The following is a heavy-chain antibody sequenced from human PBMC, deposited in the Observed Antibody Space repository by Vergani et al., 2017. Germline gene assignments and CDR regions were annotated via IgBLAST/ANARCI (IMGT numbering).Heavy chain of an antibody. V-gene: IGHV4-59*12. D-gene: IGHD1-7*01. CDR2: IYYSGST. J-gene: IGHJ4*02. CDR1: GGSISSYY. Sequence: VQLQESGPGLVKPSETLSLTCTVSGGSISSYYWSWIRQPPGKGLEWIGYIYYSGSTNYNPSLKSRVTMSVDTSKNQFSLKLSSVTAADTAVYYCAREGLELLDYWGQGTLVTVSS. CDR3: AREGLELLDY.